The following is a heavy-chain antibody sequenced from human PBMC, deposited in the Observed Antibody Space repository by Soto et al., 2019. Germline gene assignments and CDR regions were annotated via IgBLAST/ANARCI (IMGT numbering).Heavy chain of an antibody. D-gene: IGHD6-13*01. V-gene: IGHV4-59*01. J-gene: IGHJ4*02. CDR2: VFYSGST. Sequence: SETLSLTCTVSGGSITRYSWSWIRQPPGKGLEWIGSVFYSGSTNQHPSLKSRVTISLDTSKNQFSLTLSSATAADTAVYYCARGAGSSYDYYFDYWGQGTLVTVSS. CDR1: GGSITRYS. CDR3: ARGAGSSYDYYFDY.